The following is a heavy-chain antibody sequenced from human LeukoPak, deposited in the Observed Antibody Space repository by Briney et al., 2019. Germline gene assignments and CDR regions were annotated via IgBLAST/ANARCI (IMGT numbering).Heavy chain of an antibody. J-gene: IGHJ4*02. CDR3: ARGHAARGVITQYGLDY. CDR1: GGSISSGDYY. V-gene: IGHV4-30-4*01. D-gene: IGHD3-10*01. Sequence: SETLSLTCTVSGGSISSGDYYWSWIRQPPGKGLEWIGYIYYSGSTYYNPSLKSRVTISVDTSKNQFSLKLSSVTAADTAVYYCARGHAARGVITQYGLDYWGQGTLVTVSS. CDR2: IYYSGST.